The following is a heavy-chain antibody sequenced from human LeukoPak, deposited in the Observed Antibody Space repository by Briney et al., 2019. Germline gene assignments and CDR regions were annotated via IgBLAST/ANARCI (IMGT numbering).Heavy chain of an antibody. J-gene: IGHJ4*02. V-gene: IGHV4-59*08. CDR3: ARLGGYSYGYHGKFDY. CDR2: IYYSGST. Sequence: PSETLSLTCTVSGGSISSYYWSWIRQPPGKGLEWIGYIYYSGSTNYNPSLKSRVTISVDTSKNQFSLKLSSVTAADTAVYYCARLGGYSYGYHGKFDYWGQGTLVTVSS. CDR1: GGSISSYY. D-gene: IGHD5-18*01.